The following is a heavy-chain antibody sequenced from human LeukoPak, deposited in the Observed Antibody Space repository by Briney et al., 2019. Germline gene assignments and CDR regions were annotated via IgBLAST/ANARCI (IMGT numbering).Heavy chain of an antibody. D-gene: IGHD6-13*01. CDR1: GFTFSNAW. CDR2: ISHVGSNK. Sequence: GGSLRLSCAASGFTFSNAWMSWVRQAPGKGLEWVALISHVGSNKYYADSVKGRFTTSRDNSKNTMYLQMNSLRAEDTAVYYCAKDRSRSWSFDYWGQGTLVTVSS. J-gene: IGHJ4*02. CDR3: AKDRSRSWSFDY. V-gene: IGHV3-30*18.